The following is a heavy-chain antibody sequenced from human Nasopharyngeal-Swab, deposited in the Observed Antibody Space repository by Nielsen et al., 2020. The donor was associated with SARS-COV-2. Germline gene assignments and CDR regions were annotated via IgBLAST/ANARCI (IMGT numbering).Heavy chain of an antibody. CDR1: GFTFDDYA. CDR3: AKDMGGAAAVY. D-gene: IGHD6-13*01. V-gene: IGHV3-9*01. Sequence: GGSLRLSCAASGFTFDDYAMHWVRQAPGKGLEWVSGISWNSGSIGYADSVKGRFTISRDNAKNSLYLQMNSLRAEDTALYYCAKDMGGAAAVYWGQGTLVTVSS. CDR2: ISWNSGSI. J-gene: IGHJ4*02.